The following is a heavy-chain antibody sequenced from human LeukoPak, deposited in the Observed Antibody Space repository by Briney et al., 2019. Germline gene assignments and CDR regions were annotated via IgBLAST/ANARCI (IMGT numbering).Heavy chain of an antibody. Sequence: SVNVSCKASGGTFSSYAISWVRQAPGQGLEWMGGIIPIFGTANYAQKFQGRVTITADESTSTAYMELSSLRSEDTAVYYCARAPYYGSGSLSYYYYGMDVWGQGTTVTVSS. V-gene: IGHV1-69*13. CDR3: ARAPYYGSGSLSYYYYGMDV. CDR2: IIPIFGTA. D-gene: IGHD3-10*01. CDR1: GGTFSSYA. J-gene: IGHJ6*02.